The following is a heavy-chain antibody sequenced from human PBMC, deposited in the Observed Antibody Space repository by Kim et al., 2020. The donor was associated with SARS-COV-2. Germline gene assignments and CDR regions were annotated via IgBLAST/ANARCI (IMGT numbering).Heavy chain of an antibody. J-gene: IGHJ4*02. Sequence: GGSLRLSCAASGFTFSSYAMSWVRQAPGKGLEWVSAISGSGGSTYYADSVKGRFTISRDNSKNTLYLQMNSLRAEDTAVYYCAKDLLEWLPISPTFDYWGQGTLVTVSS. CDR1: GFTFSSYA. D-gene: IGHD3-3*01. V-gene: IGHV3-23*01. CDR2: ISGSGGST. CDR3: AKDLLEWLPISPTFDY.